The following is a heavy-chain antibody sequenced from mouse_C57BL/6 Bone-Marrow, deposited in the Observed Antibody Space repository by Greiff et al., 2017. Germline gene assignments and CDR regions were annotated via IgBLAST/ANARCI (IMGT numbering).Heavy chain of an antibody. D-gene: IGHD3-2*01. V-gene: IGHV5-6*02. CDR3: ARRGRQLVSRAMDD. Sequence: EVKLEESGGDLVKPGGSLKLSCAASGFTFSSYGMSWVRQTPDKRLEWVATISSGGSYTYYPDSGKGRFTISRDNAKNTLDLQMSSLKSEDTAMYYCARRGRQLVSRAMDDWGQGTSVTVSS. J-gene: IGHJ4*01. CDR1: GFTFSSYG. CDR2: ISSGGSYT.